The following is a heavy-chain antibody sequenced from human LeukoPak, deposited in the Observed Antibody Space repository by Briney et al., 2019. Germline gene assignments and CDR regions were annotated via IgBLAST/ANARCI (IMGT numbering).Heavy chain of an antibody. CDR2: INPSGDNR. Sequence: GASVKVSCKASGYTFSSYYMHWVRQAPGQGLEWMGIINPSGDNRSYAQKFQGRVTMTRDMFTSTVYMEVSSLRSEDTAVYYCAGAVTNLGVAIPAHWGQGTLVTVSS. V-gene: IGHV1-46*01. J-gene: IGHJ4*02. D-gene: IGHD3-3*01. CDR3: AGAVTNLGVAIPAH. CDR1: GYTFSSYY.